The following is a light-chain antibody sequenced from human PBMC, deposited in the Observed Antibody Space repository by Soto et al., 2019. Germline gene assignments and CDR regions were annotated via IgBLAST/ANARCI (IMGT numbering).Light chain of an antibody. CDR1: QSISSW. CDR2: DAS. J-gene: IGKJ4*01. Sequence: DIQMTQSPSTLSASVGDRVTITCRASQSISSWLAWYQQKPGKAPKLLIYDASSLESGVPSRFSGSGSGTEFTLAISSLQPNHFSTCYGQPYSRYPGAPFGGETKVEIK. CDR3: QPYSRYPGAP. V-gene: IGKV1-5*01.